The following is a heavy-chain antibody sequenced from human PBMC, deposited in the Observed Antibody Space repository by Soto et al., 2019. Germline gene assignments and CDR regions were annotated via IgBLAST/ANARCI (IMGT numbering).Heavy chain of an antibody. D-gene: IGHD6-13*01. Sequence: EVQLLESGGGLVQPGGSLRLSCAASGFTFSSYAMSWVRQAPGKGLEWVSVISGSGGSTYYADSVKGRFPISRDNSKNTLNLQMTSLRAEDTAVYYCAEDGEAAAGHAYDCWGQGTLVTVSS. CDR2: ISGSGGST. CDR1: GFTFSSYA. CDR3: AEDGEAAAGHAYDC. J-gene: IGHJ4*02. V-gene: IGHV3-23*01.